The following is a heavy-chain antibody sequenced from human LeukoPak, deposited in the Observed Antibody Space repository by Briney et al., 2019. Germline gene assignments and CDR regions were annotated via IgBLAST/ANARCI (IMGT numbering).Heavy chain of an antibody. V-gene: IGHV5-51*01. Sequence: GESLKISCKGSGYSFPTYWIGWVRQMPGKGLEWMGIIYPGDSDTRYSPSFQGQVTISADKSISTAYLQWSSLEASDSAMYYCARRERIGDYYDSSGYDWFDPWGQGTLVTVSS. CDR1: GYSFPTYW. CDR3: ARRERIGDYYDSSGYDWFDP. J-gene: IGHJ5*02. CDR2: IYPGDSDT. D-gene: IGHD3-22*01.